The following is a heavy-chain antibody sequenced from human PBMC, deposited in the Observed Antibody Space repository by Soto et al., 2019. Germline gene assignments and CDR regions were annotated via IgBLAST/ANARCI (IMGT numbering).Heavy chain of an antibody. CDR3: ARRGYGSRWPNVYMDV. CDR2: ISNNGAHT. J-gene: IGHJ6*03. V-gene: IGHV3-64*01. CDR1: GFTFSNYK. D-gene: IGHD6-13*01. Sequence: EAQLVESGGGLVQPGGSLRLSCAASGFTFSNYKMHWVRQAPGKGREYVSGISNNGAHTDYAKSVKGRFTISRDNSENTLYLQMGSLRAEDMALYYCARRGYGSRWPNVYMDVWGKGTTVTVSS.